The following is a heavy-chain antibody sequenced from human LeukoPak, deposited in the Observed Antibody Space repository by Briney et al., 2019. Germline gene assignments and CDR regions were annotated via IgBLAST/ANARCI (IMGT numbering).Heavy chain of an antibody. CDR3: ARVGGILTGSPYGMDV. D-gene: IGHD3-9*01. V-gene: IGHV1-69*04. CDR1: GGTFSSYA. Sequence: GASVKVSCKASGGTFSSYAISWVRQAPGQGLEWMGRIVPILGIANYAQKFQGRVTITADKSTSTAYMELSSLRSEDTAVYYCARVGGILTGSPYGMDVWGQGTTVTVSS. J-gene: IGHJ6*02. CDR2: IVPILGIA.